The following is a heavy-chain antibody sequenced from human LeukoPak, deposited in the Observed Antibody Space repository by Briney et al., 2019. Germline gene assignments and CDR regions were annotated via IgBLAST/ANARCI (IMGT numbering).Heavy chain of an antibody. CDR1: GFTFSTSW. D-gene: IGHD3-22*01. V-gene: IGHV3-7*01. CDR2: IQQDGSAK. Sequence: GGSLRLSCAASGFTFSTSWMSWVRQAPGKGLEWVANIQQDGSAKYYVDTVKGRFTISRDNAKNSLYLQMNSLRAEDTAVYYCARFSLYDNSGYYSWLFDFWGQGTLVTVSS. CDR3: ARFSLYDNSGYYSWLFDF. J-gene: IGHJ4*02.